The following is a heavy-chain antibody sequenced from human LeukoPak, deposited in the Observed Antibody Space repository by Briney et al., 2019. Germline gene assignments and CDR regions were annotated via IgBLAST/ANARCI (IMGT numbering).Heavy chain of an antibody. CDR3: ATARFGDDAFDI. D-gene: IGHD3-10*01. J-gene: IGHJ3*02. Sequence: SETLSLTCTVSGDSINNYYWSWIRQPPGKGLEWIGYIYYTGSANYNPSLKSRVTMSVDTSKNQFSLKLSSVTAADTAVYYCATARFGDDAFDIWGQGTMVTVSS. V-gene: IGHV4-59*12. CDR1: GDSINNYY. CDR2: IYYTGSA.